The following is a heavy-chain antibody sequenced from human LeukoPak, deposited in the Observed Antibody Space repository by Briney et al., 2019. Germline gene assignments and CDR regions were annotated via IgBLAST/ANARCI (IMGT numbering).Heavy chain of an antibody. CDR2: IYYSGST. CDR1: GGSISSGSYY. V-gene: IGHV4-61*01. D-gene: IGHD6-13*01. J-gene: IGHJ6*02. Sequence: PSETLSLTCTVSGGSISSGSYYWSWIRQPPGKGLEWIGYIYYSGSTNYNPSLKSRVTISVDMSKNQFSLKLSSVTAADTAVYYCARDAAAPTVSYYYYGMDVWGQGTTVTVSS. CDR3: ARDAAAPTVSYYYYGMDV.